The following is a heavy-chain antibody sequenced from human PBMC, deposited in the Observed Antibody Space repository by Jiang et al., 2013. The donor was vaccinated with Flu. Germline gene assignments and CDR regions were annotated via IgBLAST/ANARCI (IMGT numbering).Heavy chain of an antibody. V-gene: IGHV4-28*03. J-gene: IGHJ5*01. CDR2: FYHSGNT. CDR1: GYSTSSGNY. CDR3: ARVVVVAATPEGWFDS. D-gene: IGHD2-15*01. Sequence: GSGLVKPSETLSLTCNVSGYSTSSGNYWGWIRQPPGKGLEWIGSFYHSGNTNYNPSLYYNPSLKSRLTISVDTSKKQFSLKLSSVTAADTAVYYCARVVVVAATPEGWFDSWGQGTLVTVSS.